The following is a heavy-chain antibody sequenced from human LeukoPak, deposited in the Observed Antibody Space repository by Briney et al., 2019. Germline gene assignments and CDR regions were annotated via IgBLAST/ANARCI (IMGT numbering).Heavy chain of an antibody. CDR3: TKVFFSGSYYAASDY. V-gene: IGHV3-30*18. J-gene: IGHJ4*02. CDR2: ISYDGSNK. D-gene: IGHD1-26*01. Sequence: GRSLRLSCAASGFTFSTYGMHWVRQAPGRGLEWVAVISYDGSNKYYADSVKGRFTISRDNSKNTLYLQMNSLGVGDTAVYYCTKVFFSGSYYAASDYWGQGTLVTVSS. CDR1: GFTFSTYG.